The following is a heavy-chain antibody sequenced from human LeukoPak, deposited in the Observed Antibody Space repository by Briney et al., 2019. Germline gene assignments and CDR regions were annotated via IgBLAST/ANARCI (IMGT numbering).Heavy chain of an antibody. D-gene: IGHD3-10*01. J-gene: IGHJ5*02. CDR1: GGSISSYY. CDR2: IYYSGST. V-gene: IGHV4-39*01. CDR3: ARNRYYYGSGNYGVPNWFDP. Sequence: SETLSLTCTVSGGSISSYYWGWIRQPPGKGLEWIGSIYYSGSTYYNPSLKSLVTISVDTSKNLFSLKLRSVPAADTAVYSCARNRYYYGSGNYGVPNWFDPWGQGTLVTVSS.